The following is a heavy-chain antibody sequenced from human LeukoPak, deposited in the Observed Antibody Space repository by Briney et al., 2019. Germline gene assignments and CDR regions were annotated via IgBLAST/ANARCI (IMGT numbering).Heavy chain of an antibody. CDR2: IYAGGST. CDR3: ARVWELSFDY. V-gene: IGHV3-53*01. Sequence: GGSLRLACAASGFTVSSDHMSWVRQAPGKGLEWVSVIYAGGSTYYADSVKGRFTISRDNFKNTVFLQMNSLRAEDTAVYYCARVWELSFDYWGQGTLVTVSS. D-gene: IGHD1-26*01. CDR1: GFTVSSDH. J-gene: IGHJ4*02.